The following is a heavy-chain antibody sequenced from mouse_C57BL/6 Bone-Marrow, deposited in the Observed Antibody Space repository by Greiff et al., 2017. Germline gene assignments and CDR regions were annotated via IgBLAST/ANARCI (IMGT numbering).Heavy chain of an antibody. D-gene: IGHD2-4*01. CDR2: IDPSDSET. CDR1: GYTFTSYW. J-gene: IGHJ3*01. Sequence: VQLQQPGAELVRPGSSVKLSCKASGYTFTSYWMHWVKQRPIQGLEWIGNIDPSDSETHYNQKFKDKATLTVDKSSSTAYMQLSSLTSEDSAVYYCARSDYDGVFFAYWGQGTLSLSLQ. CDR3: ARSDYDGVFFAY. V-gene: IGHV1-52*01.